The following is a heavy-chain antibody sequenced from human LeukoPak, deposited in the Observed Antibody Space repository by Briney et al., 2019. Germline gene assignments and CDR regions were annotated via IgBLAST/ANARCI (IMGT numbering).Heavy chain of an antibody. CDR2: ISGSSESK. Sequence: EAGGSLRLSCAASGFTFSRYAMSWVRQVPGKGLEWVSDISGSSESKYYADSVKGRFTISRDNSKNTLYLQMNTLRAEGTAVYYCASKTTLTFFDYWGQGTLVSVSS. CDR3: ASKTTLTFFDY. D-gene: IGHD4-17*01. J-gene: IGHJ4*02. CDR1: GFTFSRYA. V-gene: IGHV3-23*01.